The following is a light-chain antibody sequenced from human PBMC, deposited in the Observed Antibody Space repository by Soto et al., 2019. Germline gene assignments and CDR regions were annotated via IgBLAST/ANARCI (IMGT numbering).Light chain of an antibody. V-gene: IGKV3-20*01. CDR1: QSLSSSL. CDR2: GAS. Sequence: EIVLTQAPGTLSLSPGERATLSCRASQSLSSSLLVWYQQRPGQSPRLPLYGASNRATGIPDRFSGSGSGTDFTLTFRRLEHEVCAVYSCHHYGTSHFTFGPGTQVDIK. J-gene: IGKJ3*01. CDR3: HHYGTSHFT.